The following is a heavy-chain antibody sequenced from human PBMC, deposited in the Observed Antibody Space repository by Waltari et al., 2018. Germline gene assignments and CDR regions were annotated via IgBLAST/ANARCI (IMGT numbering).Heavy chain of an antibody. J-gene: IGHJ2*01. CDR2: IYYSGST. CDR1: GGSISSYY. Sequence: QVQLQESGPGLVKPSETLSLTCTVSGGSISSYYWSWIRQPPGKGLEWIGYIYYSGSTNYNPSLKSRVTISVDTSKNQFSLKLSSVTAADTAVYYCARGSYPDWYFDLWGRVTLVTVSS. V-gene: IGHV4-59*01. D-gene: IGHD3-16*02. CDR3: ARGSYPDWYFDL.